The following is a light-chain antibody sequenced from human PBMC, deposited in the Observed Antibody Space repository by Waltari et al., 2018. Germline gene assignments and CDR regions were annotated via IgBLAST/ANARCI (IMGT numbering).Light chain of an antibody. CDR3: MQALQTPLT. V-gene: IGKV2-28*01. Sequence: VLTQSPLSLPVTPGQPASIPSRSSQSLLYSNGYNYLDLYLQKPGQSPQLLIYLGSNRAFGVPDRFSGRGSGTDFTLKITRVEAEDVGVYYCMQALQTPLTFGGGTKVEIK. CDR2: LGS. J-gene: IGKJ4*01. CDR1: QSLLYSNGYNY.